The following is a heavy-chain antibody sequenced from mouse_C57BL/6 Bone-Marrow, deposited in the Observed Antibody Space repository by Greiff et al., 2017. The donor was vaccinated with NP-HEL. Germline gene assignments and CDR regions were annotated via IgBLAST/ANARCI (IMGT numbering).Heavy chain of an antibody. CDR3: ARPAIYYDYDWFAY. CDR2: IDPSDSYT. J-gene: IGHJ3*01. Sequence: QVQLKQPGAELVMPGASVKLSCKASGYTFTSYWMHWVKQRPGQGLEWIGEIDPSDSYTNYNQKFKGKSTLTVDKSSSTAYMQLSSLTSEDSAVYYCARPAIYYDYDWFAYWGQGTLVTVSA. V-gene: IGHV1-69*01. CDR1: GYTFTSYW. D-gene: IGHD2-4*01.